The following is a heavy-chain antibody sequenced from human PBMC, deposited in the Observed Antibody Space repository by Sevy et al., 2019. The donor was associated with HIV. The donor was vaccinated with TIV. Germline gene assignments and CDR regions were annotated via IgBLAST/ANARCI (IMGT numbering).Heavy chain of an antibody. J-gene: IGHJ3*02. CDR1: GFSFSDYY. CDR3: ARVGLAASGGGFGAFDM. D-gene: IGHD6-13*01. Sequence: GGSLRLSCAASGFSFSDYYMTWIRQAPGKGLEWVSHISGSTNAIFYADSVKGRFIISRDNTKKSLYLRMNTLRAEDTAVYYCARVGLAASGGGFGAFDMWGQGTMVTVSS. CDR2: ISGSTNAI. V-gene: IGHV3-11*01.